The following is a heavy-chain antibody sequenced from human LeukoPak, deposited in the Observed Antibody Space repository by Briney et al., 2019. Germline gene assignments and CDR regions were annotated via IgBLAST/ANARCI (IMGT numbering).Heavy chain of an antibody. CDR2: ISLYNGNT. Sequence: ASVKVSCKASGYDFINYGITWVRQAPGQGLEWMGWISLYNGNTDYKLQGRVTMTTDTSTSTAYMELRSLRSDDTAVYYCARGGPFFSSSSSKEYYFDYWGQGTLVAVSS. D-gene: IGHD6-6*01. CDR3: ARGGPFFSSSSSKEYYFDY. CDR1: GYDFINYG. V-gene: IGHV1-18*01. J-gene: IGHJ4*02.